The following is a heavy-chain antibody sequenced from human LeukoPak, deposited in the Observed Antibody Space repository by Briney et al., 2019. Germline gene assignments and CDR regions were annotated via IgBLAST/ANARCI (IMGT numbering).Heavy chain of an antibody. CDR1: GGTFSSYA. J-gene: IGHJ4*02. CDR2: IIPIFGTA. Sequence: SVKVSGKASGGTFSSYAISWVRQAPGQGLEWRGGIIPIFGTANYAQKFQGRVTITTDESTSTAYMELSSLRSEDTAVYYCATEQTRTAKGLDYWGQGTLVTVSS. V-gene: IGHV1-69*05. CDR3: ATEQTRTAKGLDY. D-gene: IGHD1/OR15-1a*01.